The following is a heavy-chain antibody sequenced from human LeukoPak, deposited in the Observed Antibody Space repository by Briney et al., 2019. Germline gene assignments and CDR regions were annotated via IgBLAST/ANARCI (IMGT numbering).Heavy chain of an antibody. Sequence: ASVKVSCKASGYTFTSYAMHWVRQAPGQRLEWMGWINAGNDNTKYSQKFQGRVTITRDTSASTAYMELSSLRSEDTAVYYCARADIVATICFDYWGQGTLVTVSS. CDR2: INAGNDNT. J-gene: IGHJ4*02. V-gene: IGHV1-3*01. CDR1: GYTFTSYA. D-gene: IGHD5-12*01. CDR3: ARADIVATICFDY.